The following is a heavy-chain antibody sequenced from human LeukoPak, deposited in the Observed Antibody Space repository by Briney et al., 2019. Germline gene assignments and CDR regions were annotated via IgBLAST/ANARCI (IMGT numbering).Heavy chain of an antibody. J-gene: IGHJ4*02. CDR2: ISYDGSNK. Sequence: GGSLRLSCAASGFTFSSYGMHWVRQAPGKGLEWVAVISYDGSNKYYADSVKGRFTISRDNSKNTLYLQMNSLRAEDTAVYYCAKDFRHPTDSSSSGFDYWGQGTLVTVSS. CDR1: GFTFSSYG. D-gene: IGHD6-6*01. CDR3: AKDFRHPTDSSSSGFDY. V-gene: IGHV3-30*18.